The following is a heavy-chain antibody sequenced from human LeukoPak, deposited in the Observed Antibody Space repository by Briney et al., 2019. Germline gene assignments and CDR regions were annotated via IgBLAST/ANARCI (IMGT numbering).Heavy chain of an antibody. CDR2: IYYGGST. J-gene: IGHJ3*02. V-gene: IGHV4-30-4*08. D-gene: IGHD1-26*01. CDR1: GGSISSGAYY. CDR3: DRDQIVGATLDAFDI. Sequence: SETLSLTCTVSGGSISSGAYYWSWIRQPPGKGLEWIGYIYYGGSTYYNPSLKIRVTLSVNTSKIQFSLKPSSVTAADTAVYYCDRDQIVGATLDAFDIWGQGRMVSVSS.